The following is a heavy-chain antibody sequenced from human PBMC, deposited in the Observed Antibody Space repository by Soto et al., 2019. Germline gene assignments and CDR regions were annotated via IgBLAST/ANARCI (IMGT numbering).Heavy chain of an antibody. CDR1: GGSISSSSYY. Sequence: SETLSLTCTVSGGSISSSSYYWGWIRQPPGKGLEWIGSIYYSGSTYYNPSLKSRVTISVDTSKNQFSLKLSSVTAADTAVYYCARLRGDFWSGSYYYYGMDVWGQGTTVTVS. CDR2: IYYSGST. V-gene: IGHV4-39*01. J-gene: IGHJ6*02. CDR3: ARLRGDFWSGSYYYYGMDV. D-gene: IGHD3-3*01.